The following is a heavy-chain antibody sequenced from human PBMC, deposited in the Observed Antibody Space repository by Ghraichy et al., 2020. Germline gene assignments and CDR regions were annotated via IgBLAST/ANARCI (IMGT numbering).Heavy chain of an antibody. CDR2: ISGSGAST. CDR3: APVSGGYKFLH. D-gene: IGHD2-15*01. V-gene: IGHV3-23*01. CDR1: GFTFSSFA. Sequence: GESLNISCAVSGFTFSSFAMSWVRQAPGKGLEWVSTISGSGASTYYEDSVKGRFTISRDNSKNTLNLQMNSLRAEDTAVYYCAPVSGGYKFLHWCQGTLVTVSS. J-gene: IGHJ1*01.